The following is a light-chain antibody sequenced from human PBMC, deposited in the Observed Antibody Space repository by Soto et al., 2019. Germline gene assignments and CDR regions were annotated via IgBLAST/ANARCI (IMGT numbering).Light chain of an antibody. Sequence: EIVLTQSPGTLSLSPGERATLSCRASQSVSSSYLAWYQQKPGQAPRLLIYGASSRAPGIPDRFSGSGSGTDFTLTISRLEPEDFAVYYCQQYGSSHPTFGQGTKVDI. CDR2: GAS. CDR3: QQYGSSHPT. CDR1: QSVSSSY. V-gene: IGKV3-20*01. J-gene: IGKJ1*01.